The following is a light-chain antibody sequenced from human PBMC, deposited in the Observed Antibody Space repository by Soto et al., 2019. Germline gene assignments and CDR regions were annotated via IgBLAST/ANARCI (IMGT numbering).Light chain of an antibody. J-gene: IGLJ1*01. V-gene: IGLV2-14*01. CDR3: SSYSISTAYL. CDR2: EVS. CDR1: SSDVGGYDY. Sequence: QSALTQPASVSGSPGQSITISCTGTSSDVGGYDYVSWSQLHPGKAPKLMVFEVSNRPSGVSYRFSGSKSGNTASLTISGLQAEDEADYFCSSYSISTAYLFGTGTKVTVL.